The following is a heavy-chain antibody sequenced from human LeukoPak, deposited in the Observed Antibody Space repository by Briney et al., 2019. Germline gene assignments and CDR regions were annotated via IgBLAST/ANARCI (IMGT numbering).Heavy chain of an antibody. V-gene: IGHV3-15*01. CDR3: TTWSLGVHLDY. CDR2: IKSKTDGGTA. J-gene: IGHJ4*02. CDR1: GFTFSNAW. D-gene: IGHD3-10*01. Sequence: PAGSLLLSCAASGFTFSNAWMSWVRLAPGKGLEWVGRIKSKTDGGTADYAHPVNARFTISRDDSKNPLYLQMNSLKTEDTAVYYCTTWSLGVHLDYWVEGTLGTVPS.